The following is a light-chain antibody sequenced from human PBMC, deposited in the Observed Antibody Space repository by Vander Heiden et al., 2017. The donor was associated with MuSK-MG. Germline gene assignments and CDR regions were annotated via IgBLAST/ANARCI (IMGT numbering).Light chain of an antibody. CDR3: QSYDSSMNVV. CDR1: GSHLGAGYD. Sequence: QFVLTQPPSVSGAPGQPVTISCTGSGSHLGAGYDAHWYQVLPGKAPKLLIYGYRKRPAGVPDRFSGSKSGTSASLAITGRQAEDEADYYCQSYDSSMNVVFGGGTKLTVL. V-gene: IGLV1-40*01. CDR2: GYR. J-gene: IGLJ2*01.